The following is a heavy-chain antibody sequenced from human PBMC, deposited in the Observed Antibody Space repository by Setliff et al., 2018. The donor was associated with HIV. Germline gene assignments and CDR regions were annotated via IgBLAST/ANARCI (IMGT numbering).Heavy chain of an antibody. V-gene: IGHV3-NL1*01. CDR2: INYNSDHL. Sequence: PGGSLRLSCVVSGFTFSHYGMHWVRQAPGKGLEWVSGINYNSDHLGYADSVKGRFTISRDNSKNTLYLQMNSLRAEDTAVYYCAKAIRGRGVKKVGVDLRYYYGMDVWGQGTTVTVSS. D-gene: IGHD3-3*01. J-gene: IGHJ6*02. CDR3: AKAIRGRGVKKVGVDLRYYYGMDV. CDR1: GFTFSHYG.